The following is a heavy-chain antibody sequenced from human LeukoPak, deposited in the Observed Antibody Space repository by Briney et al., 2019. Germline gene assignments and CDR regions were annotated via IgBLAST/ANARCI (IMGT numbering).Heavy chain of an antibody. Sequence: GGSLRLSCAASGFTFSSYGMHWVRQAPGKGREWVAFIRYDGSNKYYADSVKGRFTISRDNSKNTLYLQMNTLRAEDTAVYYCAREGGHSGYGGDAFDIWGQGTMVTVSS. V-gene: IGHV3-30*02. CDR1: GFTFSSYG. CDR2: IRYDGSNK. D-gene: IGHD5-12*01. J-gene: IGHJ3*02. CDR3: AREGGHSGYGGDAFDI.